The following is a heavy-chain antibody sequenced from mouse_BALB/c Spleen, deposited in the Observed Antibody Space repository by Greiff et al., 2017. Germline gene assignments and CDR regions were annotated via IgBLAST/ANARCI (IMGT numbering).Heavy chain of an antibody. D-gene: IGHD1-1*01. CDR3: ARDRDYYGSSYRFAY. CDR1: GFTFSDYY. Sequence: EVKLMESGGGLVKPGGSLKLSCAASGFTFSDYYMYWVRQTPEKRLEWVATISDGGSYTYYPDSVKGRFTISRDNAKNNLYLQMSSLKSEDTAMYYCARDRDYYGSSYRFAYWGQGTLVTVSA. CDR2: ISDGGSYT. J-gene: IGHJ3*01. V-gene: IGHV5-4*02.